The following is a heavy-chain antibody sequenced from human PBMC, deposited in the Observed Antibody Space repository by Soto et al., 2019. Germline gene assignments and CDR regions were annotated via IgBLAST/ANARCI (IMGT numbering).Heavy chain of an antibody. Sequence: QVQLVQSGAEVKKPGSSVKVSCKASGGTFSSYAISWVRQAPGQGLEWMGGIIPIFGTANYAQKFQGRVTITPDESTITSDMELSSLRSEDTAVYYCARAYFSGGSCYYTTYCYYCGMDVWCQGTTVTVSS. CDR1: GGTFSSYA. CDR3: ARAYFSGGSCYYTTYCYYCGMDV. D-gene: IGHD2-15*01. J-gene: IGHJ6*02. CDR2: IIPIFGTA. V-gene: IGHV1-69*01.